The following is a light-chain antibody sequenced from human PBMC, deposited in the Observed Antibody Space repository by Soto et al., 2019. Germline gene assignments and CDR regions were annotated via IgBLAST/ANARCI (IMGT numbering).Light chain of an antibody. Sequence: DVVMTQSPLSLPVTLGQPASISCRSSQNLVSSNGNTYLTWFHQRPGQSPRRLIEKVSNRDSGVPDRCSGSGSGTDFTLKISRMEAEDVRVYYCMQGTHWPPTFVQGTKLEIK. J-gene: IGKJ2*01. CDR3: MQGTHWPPT. V-gene: IGKV2-30*01. CDR2: KVS. CDR1: QNLVSSNGNTY.